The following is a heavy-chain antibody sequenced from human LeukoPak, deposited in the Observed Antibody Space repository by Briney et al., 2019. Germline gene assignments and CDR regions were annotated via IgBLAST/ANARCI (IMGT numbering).Heavy chain of an antibody. CDR1: GCSISSYY. CDR3: ARAHCSSTSCYSYYYYGMDV. D-gene: IGHD2-2*01. CDR2: IYYSGST. Sequence: SETLSLTCTVSGCSISSYYWSWIRQPPGKGLEWIGYIYYSGSTNYNPSLKSRVTISVDTSKNQFSLKLSSVTAADTAVYYCARAHCSSTSCYSYYYYGMDVWGQGTTVTVSS. J-gene: IGHJ6*02. V-gene: IGHV4-59*01.